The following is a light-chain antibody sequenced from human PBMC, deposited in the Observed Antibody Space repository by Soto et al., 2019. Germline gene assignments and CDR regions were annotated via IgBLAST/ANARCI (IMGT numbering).Light chain of an antibody. Sequence: QSVLTQPPSASGTPGQRVTISCSGASSNIGSNTVNWYQQLPGTAPKLLIYSNIRRPSGVPDRFTGSKSGTSASLAITGLQSEDEADYYCAAWDDRLNGPVFGGGTKLIVL. J-gene: IGLJ2*01. V-gene: IGLV1-44*01. CDR3: AAWDDRLNGPV. CDR1: SSNIGSNT. CDR2: SNI.